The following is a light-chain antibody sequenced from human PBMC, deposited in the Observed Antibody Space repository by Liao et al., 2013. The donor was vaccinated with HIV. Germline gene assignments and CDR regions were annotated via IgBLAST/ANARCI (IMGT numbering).Light chain of an antibody. V-gene: IGLV3-25*03. CDR3: QSADISVSVAI. CDR1: VLPKQY. Sequence: SYELTQPPSVSVSPGQTARITCSGDVLPKQYAHWYQQKPGQAPVLVIYRDSERPSGIPERFSGSSSGTTVTLTISGVQAEDEADYYCQSADISVSVAIFGGGTKLTVL. CDR2: RDS. J-gene: IGLJ2*01.